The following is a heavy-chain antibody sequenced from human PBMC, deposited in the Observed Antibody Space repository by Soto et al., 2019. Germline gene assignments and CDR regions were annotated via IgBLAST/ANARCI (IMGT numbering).Heavy chain of an antibody. CDR3: ARDPDGSGSYFFGYYGMDV. D-gene: IGHD3-10*01. CDR2: ISSSSSYT. CDR1: GFTFSDYY. Sequence: PGGSLRLSCAASGFTFSDYYMSWIRQAPGKGLEWVSYISSSSSYTNYADSVKGRFTISRDNAKNSLYLQMNSLRAEDTAVYYCARDPDGSGSYFFGYYGMDVWGQGTTVTV. V-gene: IGHV3-11*06. J-gene: IGHJ6*02.